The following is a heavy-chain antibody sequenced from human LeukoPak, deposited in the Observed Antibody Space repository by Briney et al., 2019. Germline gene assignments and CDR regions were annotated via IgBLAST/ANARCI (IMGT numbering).Heavy chain of an antibody. D-gene: IGHD1-26*01. CDR2: INPNSGGT. CDR3: ARDLSLVGAAYYFDY. Sequence: ASVKVSCKASGYTFTSYGISWVRQAPGQGLEWMGWINPNSGGTNYAQKFQGRVTMTRDTSISTAYMGLSRLRSDDTAVYYCARDLSLVGAAYYFDYWGQGTLVTVSP. CDR1: GYTFTSYG. J-gene: IGHJ4*02. V-gene: IGHV1-2*02.